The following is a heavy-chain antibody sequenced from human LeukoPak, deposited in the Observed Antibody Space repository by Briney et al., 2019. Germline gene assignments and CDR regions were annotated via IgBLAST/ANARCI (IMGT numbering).Heavy chain of an antibody. CDR2: IYPDDSDT. Sequence: GESLKISCEGSGYSFTSYWIAWLRQMPGKGLEWVGIIYPDDSDTTYSPSFQGQVTFTADKSISTAYLQWSSLEASDTAMYYCARVRFDRSGYLEYWGQGTLVTVSS. CDR3: ARVRFDRSGYLEY. D-gene: IGHD3-22*01. J-gene: IGHJ4*02. V-gene: IGHV5-51*01. CDR1: GYSFTSYW.